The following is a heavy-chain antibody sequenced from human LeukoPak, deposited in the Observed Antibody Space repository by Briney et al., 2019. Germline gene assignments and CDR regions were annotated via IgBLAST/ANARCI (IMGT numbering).Heavy chain of an antibody. CDR2: IYYSGST. J-gene: IGHJ6*03. CDR1: GGSISSYY. Sequence: KPSETLSLTCTVSGGSISSYYWSWIRQPPGKGLEWIGYIYYSGSTNYNPSLKSRVTISVDTSKNQFSLKVSSVTAADTAVYYCARHYYHYYYMDVWGKGTTVTVSS. CDR3: ARHYYHYYYMDV. V-gene: IGHV4-59*08.